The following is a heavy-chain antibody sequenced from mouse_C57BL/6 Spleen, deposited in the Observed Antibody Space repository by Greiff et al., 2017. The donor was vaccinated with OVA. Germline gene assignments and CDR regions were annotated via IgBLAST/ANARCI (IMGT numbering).Heavy chain of an antibody. CDR3: ARSRYYGSSHYFDY. V-gene: IGHV1-54*01. Sequence: QVQLQQSGAELVRPGTSVKVSCKASGYAFTNYLIEWVKQRPGQGLEWIGVINPGSGGTNYNEKFKGKATLTADKSSSTAYMQLSSLTSEDSAVYCCARSRYYGSSHYFDYWGQGTTLTVSS. CDR2: INPGSGGT. D-gene: IGHD1-1*01. J-gene: IGHJ2*01. CDR1: GYAFTNYL.